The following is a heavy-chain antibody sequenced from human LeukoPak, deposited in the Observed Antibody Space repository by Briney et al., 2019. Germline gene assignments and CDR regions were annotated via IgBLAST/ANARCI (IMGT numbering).Heavy chain of an antibody. CDR2: ISGSGGST. CDR1: GFTFSSYS. D-gene: IGHD6-13*01. Sequence: PGGSLRLSCAASGFTFSSYSMNWVRQAPGKGLEWVSAISGSGGSTYYADSVKGRFTISRDNSKNTLYLQMNSLRAEDTAVYYCAKGSAAAGRGSFDPWGQGTLVTVSS. J-gene: IGHJ5*02. V-gene: IGHV3-23*01. CDR3: AKGSAAAGRGSFDP.